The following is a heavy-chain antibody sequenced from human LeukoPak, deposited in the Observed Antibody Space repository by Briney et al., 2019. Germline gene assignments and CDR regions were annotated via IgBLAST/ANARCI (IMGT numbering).Heavy chain of an antibody. J-gene: IGHJ2*01. D-gene: IGHD3-9*01. Sequence: GGSLRLSCVASGFTFRSHDMTGVRQAPGKGLEWVSSISGSSSYIYYGDSVKGRFTISRDNAKKSLYLQMNSLRAEDTAVYYCARDSVTVLTPDNWYFDLWGRGTLVTVSS. CDR2: ISGSSSYI. CDR3: ARDSVTVLTPDNWYFDL. V-gene: IGHV3-21*01. CDR1: GFTFRSHD.